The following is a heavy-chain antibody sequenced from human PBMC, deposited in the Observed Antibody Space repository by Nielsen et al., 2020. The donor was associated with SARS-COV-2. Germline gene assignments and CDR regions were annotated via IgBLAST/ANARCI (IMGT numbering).Heavy chain of an antibody. D-gene: IGHD3-3*02. Sequence: GSLRLSCTVSGGSISSYYWSWIRQPPGKGLKWIGYIYYSGSTNYNPSLKSRVAISVDTSKNQFSLKLSSVTAADTAVYYCARGRIGNGDYVDYWGQGTLVTVSS. V-gene: IGHV4-59*01. CDR3: ARGRIGNGDYVDY. J-gene: IGHJ4*02. CDR2: IYYSGST. CDR1: GGSISSYY.